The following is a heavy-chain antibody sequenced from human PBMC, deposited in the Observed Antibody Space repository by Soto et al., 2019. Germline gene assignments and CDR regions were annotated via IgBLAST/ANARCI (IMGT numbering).Heavy chain of an antibody. CDR1: GYTFTSYG. Sequence: ASVKVSCKASGYTFTSYGISWVRQAPGQGLEWMGWISAYNGNTNYAQKLQGRVTMTTDASTSTAYMELRSLRSDDTAVYYCARGSLSMYYDSSGSLDYWGQGTLVTVSS. V-gene: IGHV1-18*01. CDR2: ISAYNGNT. D-gene: IGHD3-22*01. J-gene: IGHJ4*02. CDR3: ARGSLSMYYDSSGSLDY.